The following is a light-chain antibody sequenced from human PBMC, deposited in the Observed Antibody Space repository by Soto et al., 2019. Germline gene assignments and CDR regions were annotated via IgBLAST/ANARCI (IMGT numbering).Light chain of an antibody. Sequence: QSALTQPPSASGTPGQRVTISCSGSSSNIGTNTVNWYQQFPRSAPKLLMYSSNQRPSGVPDRFSGSKSGTSASLAISGLQSEDEGDYYCAAWDGSLNVVLFGGGTKVTVL. J-gene: IGLJ3*02. V-gene: IGLV1-44*01. CDR2: SSN. CDR1: SSNIGTNT. CDR3: AAWDGSLNVVL.